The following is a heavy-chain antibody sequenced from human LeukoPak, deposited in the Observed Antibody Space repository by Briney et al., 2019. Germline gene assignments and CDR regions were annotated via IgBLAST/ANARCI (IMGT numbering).Heavy chain of an antibody. CDR1: GGSISSSSYY. J-gene: IGHJ4*02. V-gene: IGHV4-39*01. Sequence: KPSETLSLTCTVSGGSISSSSYYWGWIRQPPGKGLEWIRSIYYSGSTYYNPSLKSRVTISVDTSKNQFSLKLSSVTAADTAVYYCARHWNRGSRDYWGQGTLVTVSS. CDR3: ARHWNRGSRDY. D-gene: IGHD1-26*01. CDR2: IYYSGST.